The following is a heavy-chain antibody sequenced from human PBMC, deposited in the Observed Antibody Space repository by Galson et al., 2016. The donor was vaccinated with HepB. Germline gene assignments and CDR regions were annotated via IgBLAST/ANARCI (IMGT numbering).Heavy chain of an antibody. J-gene: IGHJ4*02. CDR2: ISGDGGST. V-gene: IGHV3-23*01. CDR1: GFTFGRYA. D-gene: IGHD6-19*01. CDR3: ARFTQEWLDRVYYFDY. Sequence: SLRLSCAASGFTFGRYAMSWVRQAPGKGLEWVSAISGDGGSTYYAGSVQGRFTRSRDRPTNTMYLQMNSLRTDDTAVYYCARFTQEWLDRVYYFDYWGQGTLVTVSS.